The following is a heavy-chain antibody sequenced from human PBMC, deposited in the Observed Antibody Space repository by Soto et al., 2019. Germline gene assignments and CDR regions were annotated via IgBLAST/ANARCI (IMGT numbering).Heavy chain of an antibody. Sequence: SETLSLTCAVYGGSFSGYYWSWIRQPPGKGLEWIGEINHSGSTNYNPSPKSRVTISVDTSKNQFSLKLSSVTAADTAVYYCAREVTNWNYIRFDYWGQGTLVTVSS. V-gene: IGHV4-34*01. J-gene: IGHJ4*02. CDR3: AREVTNWNYIRFDY. CDR2: INHSGST. D-gene: IGHD1-7*01. CDR1: GGSFSGYY.